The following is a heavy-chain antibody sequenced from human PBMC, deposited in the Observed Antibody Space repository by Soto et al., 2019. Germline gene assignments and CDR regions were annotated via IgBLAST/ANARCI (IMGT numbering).Heavy chain of an antibody. J-gene: IGHJ4*02. D-gene: IGHD1-26*01. CDR3: ARGGGSYQPDFDY. CDR2: IYYSGST. Sequence: TSETLSLTCTVSGGSISSYYWSWIRQPPGKGLEWIGYIYYSGSTNYNPSLKSRVTISVDTSKNQFSLKLSSVTAADTAVYYCARGGGSYQPDFDYWGQGTLVTVSS. CDR1: GGSISSYY. V-gene: IGHV4-59*01.